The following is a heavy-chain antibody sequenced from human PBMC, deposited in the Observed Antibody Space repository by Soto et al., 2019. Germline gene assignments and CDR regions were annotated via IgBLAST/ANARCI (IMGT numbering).Heavy chain of an antibody. CDR3: ARDLSYHPHLV. J-gene: IGHJ3*01. V-gene: IGHV3-21*01. CDR2: ISSSSSYI. Sequence: EVQLVESGGGLVKPGGSLRLSCAASGFTFSSYSMNWVRQAPGTGLELVSSISSSSSYIYYADSVKGRFTISRDNAKNSLYLQMNSLRAEDTAVYYCARDLSYHPHLVWGQGTMVTVSS. D-gene: IGHD2-2*01. CDR1: GFTFSSYS.